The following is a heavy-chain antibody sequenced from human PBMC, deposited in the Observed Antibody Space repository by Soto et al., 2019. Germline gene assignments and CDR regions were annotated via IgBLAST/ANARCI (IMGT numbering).Heavy chain of an antibody. V-gene: IGHV4-30-4*01. CDR1: GGSISSGDYY. Sequence: QVQLQESGSGLVKPSQTLFLTCTVSGGSISSGDYYWSWIRQPPGKVLEWIGYIYYSGSTYYNPSLESRVTISGDTSKYPFSLKLSSVTAAHTAVYYCARASESNGSGSPFSVPFDYWGQGTLVTVSS. CDR2: IYYSGST. J-gene: IGHJ4*02. D-gene: IGHD3-10*01. CDR3: ARASESNGSGSPFSVPFDY.